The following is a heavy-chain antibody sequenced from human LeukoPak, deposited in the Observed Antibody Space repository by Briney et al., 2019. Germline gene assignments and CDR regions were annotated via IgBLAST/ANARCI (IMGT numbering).Heavy chain of an antibody. CDR2: ISSSSSI. CDR1: GFTFSSYS. Sequence: GGSLRLSRAASGFTFSSYSMNWVRQAPGKGLEWVSYISSSSSIYYADSVKGRFTISRDSAKNSLYLQMNSLRAEDTAVYYCARATLLVPAAFRYFDYWGQGTLVTVSS. D-gene: IGHD2-2*01. J-gene: IGHJ4*02. CDR3: ARATLLVPAAFRYFDY. V-gene: IGHV3-48*01.